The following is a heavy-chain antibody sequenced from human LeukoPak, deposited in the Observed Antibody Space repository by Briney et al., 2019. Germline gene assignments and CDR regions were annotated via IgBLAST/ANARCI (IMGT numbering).Heavy chain of an antibody. CDR3: ARETKAGYSSSWYRGDYFDY. V-gene: IGHV4-31*03. Sequence: SQTLSLTCTVSGGSISSGGYYWSWIRQHSGKGLECIGYIYYSGSTYYNPSLKSRVTISVDTSKNQFSLKLSSVTAADTAVYYCARETKAGYSSSWYRGDYFDYWGQGTLVTVSS. CDR1: GGSISSGGYY. CDR2: IYYSGST. J-gene: IGHJ4*02. D-gene: IGHD6-13*01.